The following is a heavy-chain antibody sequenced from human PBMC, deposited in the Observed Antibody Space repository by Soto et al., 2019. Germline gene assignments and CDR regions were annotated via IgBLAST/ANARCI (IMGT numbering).Heavy chain of an antibody. CDR2: ISFNGGST. V-gene: IGHV3-64*01. CDR3: ARDGHIGKIKAFDY. CDR1: GFSLSNYG. D-gene: IGHD2-21*01. Sequence: HPGGSLRLSCAASGFSLSNYGMHWVRQAPGKGLEFVSAISFNGGSTYYANSVKARFTISRDTSKNTLYLQMGSLRAEDMAVYYWARDGHIGKIKAFDYWGQGTLVTVSS. J-gene: IGHJ4*02.